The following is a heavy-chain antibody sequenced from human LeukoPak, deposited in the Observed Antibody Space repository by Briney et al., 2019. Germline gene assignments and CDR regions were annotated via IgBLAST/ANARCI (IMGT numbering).Heavy chain of an antibody. CDR2: SSDYSGDT. J-gene: IGHJ4*02. CDR1: GYIFSTYG. D-gene: IGHD3-3*01. V-gene: IGHV1-18*01. CDR3: ARDGVTYFDFWSGIRGASQY. Sequence: ASVKVSCKASGYIFSTYGITWVRQAPGQGLEWMGWSSDYSGDTNDAQKFQGRVTMTTDTSTSTAYMELRSLSSDDTAVYYCARDGVTYFDFWSGIRGASQYWGQGTLVTVSS.